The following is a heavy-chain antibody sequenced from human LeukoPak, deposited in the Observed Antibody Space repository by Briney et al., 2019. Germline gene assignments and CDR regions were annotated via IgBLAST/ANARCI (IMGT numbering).Heavy chain of an antibody. CDR3: ARRELRKYYYYGMDV. CDR1: GYTFTSYG. CDR2: ISAYNGNT. V-gene: IGHV1-18*01. Sequence: GASVKVSCKASGYTFTSYGISWVRQAPGQGLEWMGWISAYNGNTNYAQKLQGRVTMTTDTSTSTAYMELRSLRSDDTAVYYCARRELRKYYYYGMDVWGQGTTVTASS. J-gene: IGHJ6*02. D-gene: IGHD1-26*01.